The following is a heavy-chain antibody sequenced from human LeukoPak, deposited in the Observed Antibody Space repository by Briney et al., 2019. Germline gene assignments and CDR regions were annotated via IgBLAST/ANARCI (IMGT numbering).Heavy chain of an antibody. Sequence: SETLSLTCTVSGGSISSSSYYWGWIRQPPGKGLEWIGSIYYSGSTYYNPSLKSRVTISVDTSKNQFPLKLSSVTAADTAVYYCAATYYDFWSGYYRHDYWGQGILVTVSS. J-gene: IGHJ4*02. CDR1: GGSISSSSYY. V-gene: IGHV4-39*01. CDR3: AATYYDFWSGYYRHDY. CDR2: IYYSGST. D-gene: IGHD3-3*01.